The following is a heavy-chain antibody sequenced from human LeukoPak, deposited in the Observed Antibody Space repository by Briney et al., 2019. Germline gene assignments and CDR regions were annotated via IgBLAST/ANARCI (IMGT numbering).Heavy chain of an antibody. J-gene: IGHJ4*02. D-gene: IGHD5-18*01. CDR3: TRGRAHNYGYFDY. CDR1: GFTVSSNY. CDR2: IRDSGGST. Sequence: GGSLRLSCAAFGFTVSSNYMSWVRQAPGRGLEWVSSIRDSGGSTNYADSVEGRFTISRDNTKNTLYLQMNSLRAEDTAVYYCTRGRAHNYGYFDYWGQGTLVTVSS. V-gene: IGHV3-53*01.